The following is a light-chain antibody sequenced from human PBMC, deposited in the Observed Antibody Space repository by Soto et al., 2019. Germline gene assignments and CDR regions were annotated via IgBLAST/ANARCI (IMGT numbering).Light chain of an antibody. Sequence: DIQMTQSPSTLSASVGDRVTITCRASQSISTWLAWYQQKPGKAPKLLIYKASSLEGGVPSRFGGSGSGTLFNITSSSLYPDDFATYYCQQNNTSPLTFGGGTTVDIK. CDR1: QSISTW. CDR2: KAS. J-gene: IGKJ4*01. V-gene: IGKV1-5*03. CDR3: QQNNTSPLT.